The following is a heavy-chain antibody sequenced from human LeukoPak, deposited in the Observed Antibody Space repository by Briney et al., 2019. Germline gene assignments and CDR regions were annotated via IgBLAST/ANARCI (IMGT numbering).Heavy chain of an antibody. CDR3: ARDNSVEDTAWWFDP. V-gene: IGHV1-46*01. CDR2: INPSGGST. J-gene: IGHJ5*02. Sequence: ASVKVSCKASGYTFTSYYMHWVRQAPGQGLEWMGIINPSGGSTSYAQKSQGRVTMTRDMSTSTDYMELSSLRSEDTAVYYCARDNSVEDTAWWFDPWGQGTLVTASS. CDR1: GYTFTSYY. D-gene: IGHD4-23*01.